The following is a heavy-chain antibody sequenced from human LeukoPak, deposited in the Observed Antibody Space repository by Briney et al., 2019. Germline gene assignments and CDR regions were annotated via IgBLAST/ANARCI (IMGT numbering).Heavy chain of an antibody. CDR2: IWYDGSNK. CDR1: GFAFSSYG. Sequence: PGRSLRLSCAASGFAFSSYGMHWVRQAPGKGLEWVAVIWYDGSNKYYAESVKGRFTISRDNSKNTLYLQMDSLRVEDTAVYYCARAVSGGVQPFDYWGQGTLVTVSS. D-gene: IGHD1-26*01. V-gene: IGHV3-33*01. J-gene: IGHJ4*02. CDR3: ARAVSGGVQPFDY.